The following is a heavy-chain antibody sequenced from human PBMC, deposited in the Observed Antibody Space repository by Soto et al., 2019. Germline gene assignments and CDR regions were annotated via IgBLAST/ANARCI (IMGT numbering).Heavy chain of an antibody. CDR3: AQRHGWGLDGRLADLAAKDV. CDR1: GGSFSGYY. V-gene: IGHV4-34*01. D-gene: IGHD6-19*01. J-gene: IGHJ6*02. Sequence: SETLSLTCAAYGGSFSGYYWSCIRQPPGKRLEWIGEINHSGSTNYNPSLKSRGIISVDTFKNQFSLQLSSVTAADPAVYYCAQRHGWGLDGRLADLAAKDVCGRGTAVTV. CDR2: INHSGST.